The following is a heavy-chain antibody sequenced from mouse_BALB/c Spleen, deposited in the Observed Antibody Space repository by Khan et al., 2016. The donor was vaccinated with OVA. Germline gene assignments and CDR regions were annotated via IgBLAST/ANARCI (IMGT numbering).Heavy chain of an antibody. Sequence: LQESGAELARPGASVKMSCKASGYTFPSNTMHWVKQRPGQGLEWIGYINPRSDYTIYNQKFKDKATLTADISSTTAYMQLSSLTSDDSAVNYCARRTTGYAMDYWGQGTSVTVSS. D-gene: IGHD2-14*01. CDR2: INPRSDYT. CDR3: ARRTTGYAMDY. J-gene: IGHJ4*01. CDR1: GYTFPSNT. V-gene: IGHV1-4*01.